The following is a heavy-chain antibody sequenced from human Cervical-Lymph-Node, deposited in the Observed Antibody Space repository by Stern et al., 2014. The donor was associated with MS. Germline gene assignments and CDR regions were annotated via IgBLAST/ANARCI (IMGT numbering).Heavy chain of an antibody. J-gene: IGHJ4*02. CDR3: ARANMDTNLAAKPLDS. D-gene: IGHD1/OR15-1a*01. Sequence: QVQLQESGPGLVKPSQTLSLTCTVSGGSFSSGPYYWNWIRQPAGKGLAWIGRIYSSGSTNYNPSLKSRVSISIDTSKNKFSLKRSSGTAADTAIYYCARANMDTNLAAKPLDSWGQGALVTVSS. V-gene: IGHV4-61*02. CDR2: IYSSGST. CDR1: GGSFSSGPYY.